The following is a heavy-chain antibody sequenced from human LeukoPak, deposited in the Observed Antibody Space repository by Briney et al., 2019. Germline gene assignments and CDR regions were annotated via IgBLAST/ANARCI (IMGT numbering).Heavy chain of an antibody. CDR2: IYYSGST. CDR1: GGSISSSSYY. CDR3: ARLGYDGDYDY. Sequence: SETLSLTCTVSGGSISSSSYYWGWIRQPPGRGLEWIGSIYYSGSTYYNPSLKSRVTISVDTSKNQFSLKLSSVTAADTAVYYCARLGYDGDYDYWGQGTLVTVSS. V-gene: IGHV4-39*01. J-gene: IGHJ4*02. D-gene: IGHD4-17*01.